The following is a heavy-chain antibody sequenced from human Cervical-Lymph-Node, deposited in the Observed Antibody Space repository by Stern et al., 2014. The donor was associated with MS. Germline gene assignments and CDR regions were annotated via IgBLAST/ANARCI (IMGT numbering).Heavy chain of an antibody. CDR1: GFTFSSYW. Sequence: EAQLVESGGGLVQPGGSLRLSCAASGFTFSSYWMSWVRQAPGKGLEWVANIKQDGSEKYYVDSVKGRFTISRDNAKNSLYLQMNSLRAEDTAVYYCARSLDYGDTNWFDPWGQGTLVTVSS. V-gene: IGHV3-7*01. CDR2: IKQDGSEK. CDR3: ARSLDYGDTNWFDP. J-gene: IGHJ5*02. D-gene: IGHD4-17*01.